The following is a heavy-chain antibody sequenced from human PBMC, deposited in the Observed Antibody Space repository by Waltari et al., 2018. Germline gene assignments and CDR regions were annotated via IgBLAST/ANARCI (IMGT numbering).Heavy chain of an antibody. D-gene: IGHD7-27*01. CDR1: GFTFSNAW. Sequence: DVQLVESGGGLVKPGESLRLSCAASGFTFSNAWLSWVRQAPGRGLEWVGRIKSNTDGRTTAYAAPVKGRFTISRDDSKNTLYLQMNGLKIEDTAVYYCTTGLGTGESDAFDIWGQGTVVTVSS. CDR3: TTGLGTGESDAFDI. CDR2: IKSNTDGRTT. J-gene: IGHJ3*02. V-gene: IGHV3-15*01.